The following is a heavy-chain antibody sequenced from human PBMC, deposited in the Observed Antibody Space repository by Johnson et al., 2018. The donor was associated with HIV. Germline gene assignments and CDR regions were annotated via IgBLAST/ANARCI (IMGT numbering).Heavy chain of an antibody. CDR2: ITSSGTS. Sequence: QVQLVESGGNLVKPGGSLRLSCAASGFSFSDYYMTWIRQAPGKGLEWVSYITSSGTSYCADSVKGRFTISRDNAKSSLYLQMNSLRAEDTAVYYGGRAVADGWFSCDAFDIWGQGTMVTVSS. CDR3: GRAVADGWFSCDAFDI. D-gene: IGHD6-19*01. V-gene: IGHV3-11*01. CDR1: GFSFSDYY. J-gene: IGHJ3*02.